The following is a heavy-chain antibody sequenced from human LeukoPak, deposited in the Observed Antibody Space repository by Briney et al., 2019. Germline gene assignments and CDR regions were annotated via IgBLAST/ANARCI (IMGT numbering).Heavy chain of an antibody. Sequence: PGGSLRLSCAASGFTFSSHWMSWVRQAPGKGLEWVANIKEDGSQKYYVDSVRGRFTISRDNAQNSLYLQMNSLRVEDTAVYYCARDRSGDYWGQGTLVTVSS. D-gene: IGHD3-10*01. CDR3: ARDRSGDY. CDR1: GFTFSSHW. V-gene: IGHV3-7*03. J-gene: IGHJ4*02. CDR2: IKEDGSQK.